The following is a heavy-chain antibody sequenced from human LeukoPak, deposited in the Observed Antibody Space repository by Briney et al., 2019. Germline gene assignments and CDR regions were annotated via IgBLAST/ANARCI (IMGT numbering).Heavy chain of an antibody. V-gene: IGHV3-23*01. J-gene: IGHJ4*02. Sequence: GGSLRLSCSTSGYRFSNYAMSWVRQAPGKGLEWVSAVTGSGADTYYAGSVQGRFTVSRDNTKNTMFLHMNNLRAEDTAKYYCAFGRDGYAHFLDYWGQGTLVTVSS. CDR3: AFGRDGYAHFLDY. CDR1: GYRFSNYA. CDR2: VTGSGADT. D-gene: IGHD5-24*01.